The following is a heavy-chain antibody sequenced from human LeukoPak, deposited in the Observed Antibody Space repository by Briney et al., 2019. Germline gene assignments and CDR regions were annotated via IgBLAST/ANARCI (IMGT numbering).Heavy chain of an antibody. V-gene: IGHV1-2*02. CDR2: INTKSGRT. J-gene: IGHJ5*02. Sequence: ASVKVSCKASGGTFSSYAISWVRQAPGQGLEWMGWINTKSGRTSSARKFQGRVTMTRDPSITTVYMDMAWLTPDDTAIYFCARADFIDAGPYLIGPWGQGTLVTVSS. CDR3: ARADFIDAGPYLIGP. CDR1: GGTFSSYA. D-gene: IGHD3-3*01.